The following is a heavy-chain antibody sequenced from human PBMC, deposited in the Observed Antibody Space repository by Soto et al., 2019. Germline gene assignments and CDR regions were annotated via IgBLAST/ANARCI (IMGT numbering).Heavy chain of an antibody. CDR2: IKRDGRET. V-gene: IGHV3-7*05. CDR3: AREGVDTITYDY. CDR1: GFTFSSYW. D-gene: IGHD5-12*01. J-gene: IGHJ4*02. Sequence: PGGSLRLSCAASGFTFSSYWMSWARQAPGKGLEWVANIKRDGRETYYLDSVKGRFTISRDNAKNSLYLQMNSLGVEDTAVYYCAREGVDTITYDYWGQGTMVTVSS.